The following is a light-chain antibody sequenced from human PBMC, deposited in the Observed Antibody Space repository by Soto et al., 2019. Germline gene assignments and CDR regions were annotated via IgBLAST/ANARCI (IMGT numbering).Light chain of an antibody. CDR2: GAS. V-gene: IGKV3-20*01. CDR3: QQYGSSPIT. J-gene: IGKJ5*01. Sequence: EIVLTQSPGTLSLSPGERATLSCRASQSVSSSLLAWYQQKPVQAPRLLIYGASNRSTGIPDRFSGSGSGTDFTLTISRLEPEDFAVYYCQQYGSSPITFGQGTRLEIK. CDR1: QSVSSSL.